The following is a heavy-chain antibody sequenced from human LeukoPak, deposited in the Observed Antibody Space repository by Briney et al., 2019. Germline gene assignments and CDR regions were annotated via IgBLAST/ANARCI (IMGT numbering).Heavy chain of an antibody. CDR3: ARLGSSWYGGVDP. J-gene: IGHJ5*02. Sequence: ASVKVSCKASGYTFTGYDINWVRQATGQGLEWMGWVTPNSGNARYAQKFQGRVTMTRNTSISTVYMELSSLRLEDTAVYFCARLGSSWYGGVDPWGQGTLVTVSS. D-gene: IGHD6-13*01. V-gene: IGHV1-8*01. CDR1: GYTFTGYD. CDR2: VTPNSGNA.